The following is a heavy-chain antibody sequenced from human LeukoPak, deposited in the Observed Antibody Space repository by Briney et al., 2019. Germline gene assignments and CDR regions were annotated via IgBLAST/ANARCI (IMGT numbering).Heavy chain of an antibody. CDR2: IYYSGSS. J-gene: IGHJ4*02. D-gene: IGHD1-7*01. CDR1: GGSISSYY. CDR3: AREGSWNSPDY. Sequence: PSETLSLTCTVSGGSISSYYWSWIRQPPGKGLEWIGYIYYSGSSNYNPSLKSRVTISVDTSKNQFSLKLSSVTAADTAVYYCAREGSWNSPDYWGQGTLVTVSS. V-gene: IGHV4-59*01.